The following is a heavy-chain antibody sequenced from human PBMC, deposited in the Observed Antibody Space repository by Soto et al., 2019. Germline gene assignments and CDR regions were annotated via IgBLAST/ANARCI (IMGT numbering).Heavy chain of an antibody. J-gene: IGHJ6*02. D-gene: IGHD3-10*01. Sequence: QVQLVQSGAEVKKHGSSVKVSGKASGGTFSSYAISWVRQAPGQGPEWMGGIIPIFGTANYAQKFQGRVTITADESTRTAYMELSSLRAEDTAVYYCARERLLWFGELLPSRSAGMDVWGQGTTVTVSS. CDR1: GGTFSSYA. CDR3: ARERLLWFGELLPSRSAGMDV. V-gene: IGHV1-69*01. CDR2: IIPIFGTA.